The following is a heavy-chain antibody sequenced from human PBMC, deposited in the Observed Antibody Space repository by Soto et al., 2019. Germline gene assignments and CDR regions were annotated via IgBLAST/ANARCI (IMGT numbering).Heavy chain of an antibody. D-gene: IGHD6-19*01. CDR3: ARASVAGYDY. CDR1: GFTLSAYW. J-gene: IGHJ4*02. Sequence: PGGSLRLSCAASGFTLSAYWMSWVRQAPGKGLEWVASINEDGSERHYVDSVEGRLTISRDNAKKSLYLQMNNLRVDDTAVYYCARASVAGYDYWGQGTLVTVSS. V-gene: IGHV3-7*03. CDR2: INEDGSER.